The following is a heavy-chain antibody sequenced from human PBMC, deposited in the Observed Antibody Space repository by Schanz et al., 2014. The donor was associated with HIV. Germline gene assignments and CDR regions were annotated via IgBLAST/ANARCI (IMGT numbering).Heavy chain of an antibody. Sequence: EVQLVESGGDLVQPGRSLRLSCAASGFTFDDYAMHWVRQVPGKGLEWVSGISWNSGSIGYGDSVKGRFTISRDNAKNSLYLQMNSLREEDTAVYYCTRDGGCSGTACYGYGMDVWGQGTTVTVSS. CDR3: TRDGGCSGTACYGYGMDV. V-gene: IGHV3-9*01. D-gene: IGHD2-2*01. CDR1: GFTFDDYA. J-gene: IGHJ6*02. CDR2: ISWNSGSI.